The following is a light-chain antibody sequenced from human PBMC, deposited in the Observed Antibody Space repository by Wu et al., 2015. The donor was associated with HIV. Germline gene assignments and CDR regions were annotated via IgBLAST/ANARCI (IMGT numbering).Light chain of an antibody. J-gene: IGKJ2*01. CDR3: QQYGNSPNT. CDR2: GAS. V-gene: IGKV3-20*01. Sequence: EIPLTQSPGTLSLSPGERATLSCRASQSISYTYLAWYQQKPGQAPRLLIYGASGRATGIPDRFTGSGSGTDFTLTISRLEPEDFAVYYCQQYGNSPNTFGQGTKLEIK. CDR1: QSISYTY.